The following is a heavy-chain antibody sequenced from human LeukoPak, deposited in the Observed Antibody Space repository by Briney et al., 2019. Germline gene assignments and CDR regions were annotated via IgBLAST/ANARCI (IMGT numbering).Heavy chain of an antibody. J-gene: IGHJ3*02. V-gene: IGHV3-48*02. D-gene: IGHD3-9*01. CDR3: ARWAIFDAFDI. Sequence: GGSLRLSCAAYGFTFRSYNMNWVRQAPGQGLEWVSYISSSSSTIYYADSVKGRFTISRDNAKNSLYLQMNSLIDEDTAVYYCARWAIFDAFDIWGQGTMVTVSS. CDR2: ISSSSSTI. CDR1: GFTFRSYN.